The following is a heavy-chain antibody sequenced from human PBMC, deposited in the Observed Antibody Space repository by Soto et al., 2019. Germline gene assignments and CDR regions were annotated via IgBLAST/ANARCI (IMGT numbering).Heavy chain of an antibody. CDR2: ISYDGSYK. CDR3: AKEGSSGRIDWSSDL. Sequence: QVQLVESGGGVVQPGRSLRLSCGASGFYFSDRGMHWVRQAPGKGLEWVASISYDGSYKYHADSVKGRFNISRDNAQNTLYLQMYSMRIEDTATYYSAKEGSSGRIDWSSDLWGRGTLVPVSS. J-gene: IGHJ2*01. D-gene: IGHD6-19*01. CDR1: GFYFSDRG. V-gene: IGHV3-30*18.